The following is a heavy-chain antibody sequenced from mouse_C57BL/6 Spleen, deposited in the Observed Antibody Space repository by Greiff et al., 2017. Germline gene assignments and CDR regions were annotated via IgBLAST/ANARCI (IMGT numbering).Heavy chain of an antibody. CDR3: ARKLLRYYAMDY. V-gene: IGHV5-16*01. Sequence: EVKLVESEGGLVQPGSSMKLSCTASGFTFSDYYMAWVRQVPEKGLEWVANINYDGSSTYYLDSLKSRFIISRDNAKNILYLQMSSLKSEDTATYYCARKLLRYYAMDYWGQGTSVTVSS. J-gene: IGHJ4*01. CDR1: GFTFSDYY. D-gene: IGHD1-1*01. CDR2: INYDGSST.